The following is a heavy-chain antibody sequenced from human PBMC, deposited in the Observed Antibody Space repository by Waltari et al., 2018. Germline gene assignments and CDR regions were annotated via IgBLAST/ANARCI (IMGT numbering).Heavy chain of an antibody. CDR1: GFTFSSYA. Sequence: EVQLVESGGGLVQPGGSLRLSCAASGFTFSSYAMSWVRQAPGKGLEGVSAISGSGGRTYDADAVKGRFTISGDNSKNTLYLQMNSLRAEDTAVYYCAKSYGDNYYYYGMDVWGQGTTVTVSS. V-gene: IGHV3-23*04. J-gene: IGHJ6*02. CDR2: ISGSGGRT. CDR3: AKSYGDNYYYYGMDV. D-gene: IGHD4-17*01.